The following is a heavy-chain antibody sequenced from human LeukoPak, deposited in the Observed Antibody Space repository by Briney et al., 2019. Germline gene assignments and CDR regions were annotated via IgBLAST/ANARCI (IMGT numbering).Heavy chain of an antibody. CDR3: ARAGGVKTAALDLDY. CDR2: IYTSGST. D-gene: IGHD6-25*01. V-gene: IGHV4-61*10. CDR1: GGSVSSGTYY. Sequence: SETLSLTCTVSGGSVSSGTYYWTWIRQPAGKGLEWIGRIYTSGSTNFDPSLKSRVSISLGTSQNQFSLKLSSVTTADTAVYYCARAGGVKTAALDLDYWGQGTLVTVSS. J-gene: IGHJ4*02.